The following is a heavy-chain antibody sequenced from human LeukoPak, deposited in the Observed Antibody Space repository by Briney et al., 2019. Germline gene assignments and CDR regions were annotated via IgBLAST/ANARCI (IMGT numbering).Heavy chain of an antibody. J-gene: IGHJ5*01. CDR1: GGTFSSYA. CDR3: ASRLAAAAINWFDP. V-gene: IGHV1-69*06. CDR2: IIPIFGTA. Sequence: SVKVSCKASGGTFSSYAISWVRQAPGQGLEWMGGIIPIFGTANYAQKFQGRVTITADKSTSTAYMELNSLRAEDTAVYYCASRLAAAAINWFDPWGQGTLVTVSS. D-gene: IGHD6-13*01.